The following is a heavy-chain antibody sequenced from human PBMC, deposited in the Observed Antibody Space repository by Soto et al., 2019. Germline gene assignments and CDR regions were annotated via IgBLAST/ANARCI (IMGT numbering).Heavy chain of an antibody. CDR1: GFTFSSYW. Sequence: GGSLRLSCAASGFTFSSYWMSWVRQAPGKGLEWVANIKQDGSEKYYVDSVKGRFTISRDNAKNSLYLQMNSLRAEDTAVYYCARTQTGAARRVEHVPLSWFDPWGQGTLVTVSS. J-gene: IGHJ5*02. D-gene: IGHD6-6*01. CDR2: IKQDGSEK. V-gene: IGHV3-7*05. CDR3: ARTQTGAARRVEHVPLSWFDP.